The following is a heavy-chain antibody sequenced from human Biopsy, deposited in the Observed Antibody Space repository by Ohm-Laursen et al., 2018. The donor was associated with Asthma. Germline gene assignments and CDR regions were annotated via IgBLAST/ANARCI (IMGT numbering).Heavy chain of an antibody. Sequence: TLSLTCAVYGGSFSGHYWNWIRPPPGKGLEWIGEIIHSGNSNYNRSLKSRVTMSVDTPKNQFSLKLSSVTAADTAVYYCARGGYCSGGNCYLRRPSHPVSYFDLWGRGTLVTVSS. CDR1: GGSFSGHY. CDR2: IIHSGNS. D-gene: IGHD2-15*01. V-gene: IGHV4-34*01. J-gene: IGHJ2*01. CDR3: ARGGYCSGGNCYLRRPSHPVSYFDL.